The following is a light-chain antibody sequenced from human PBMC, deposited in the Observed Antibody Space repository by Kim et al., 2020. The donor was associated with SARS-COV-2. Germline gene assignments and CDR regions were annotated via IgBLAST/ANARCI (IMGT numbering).Light chain of an antibody. CDR2: GKN. Sequence: SSELTQDPAVSVALGQTVRITCQGDSLRSYYASWYQQKPGQAPVLVIYGKNNRPSGIPDRFSGSSSGNTASLTINGAQAEDEADYYCNSRDSSGNLWVLGGGTQLTVL. CDR3: NSRDSSGNLWV. V-gene: IGLV3-19*01. J-gene: IGLJ3*02. CDR1: SLRSYY.